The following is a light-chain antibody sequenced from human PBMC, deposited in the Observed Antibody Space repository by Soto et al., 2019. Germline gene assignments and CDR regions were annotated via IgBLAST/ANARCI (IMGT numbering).Light chain of an antibody. V-gene: IGLV1-51*01. J-gene: IGLJ2*01. CDR3: GTWDSSLSGVV. Sequence: QSVLTQPPSVSAAPGQKVTISCSGSSSNIGNNYVSWYQHLPGTAPKVLIYDNNKRPSGIPDRFSGSKSGTSATLGITGLQTGDEADYYCGTWDSSLSGVVFGGGTQLTV. CDR1: SSNIGNNY. CDR2: DNN.